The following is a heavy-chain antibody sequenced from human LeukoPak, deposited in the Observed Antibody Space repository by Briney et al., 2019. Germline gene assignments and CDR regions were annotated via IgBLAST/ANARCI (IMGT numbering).Heavy chain of an antibody. CDR1: GGSFSVYY. V-gene: IGHV4-34*01. CDR2: INHSGST. CDR3: ARSLGGYYYGSGSTSY. J-gene: IGHJ4*02. Sequence: SETLSLTCAVYGGSFSVYYWSWIRQPPGKGLEWIGEINHSGSTNYNPSLKSRVTISVDTSNNHFSLKLSSVTAADTAVYYCARSLGGYYYGSGSTSYWGQGTLVTVSS. D-gene: IGHD3-10*01.